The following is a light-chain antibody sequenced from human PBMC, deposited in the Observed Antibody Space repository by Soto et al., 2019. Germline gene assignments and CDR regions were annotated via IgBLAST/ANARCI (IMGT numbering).Light chain of an antibody. V-gene: IGKV3-15*01. CDR3: QQYNRWFSIT. CDR1: QDISNK. Sequence: TQSPATLSVSPGERVTLSCRASQDISNKLAWYQQKPGQAPRLLIYGASLRATGIPGRFTGSGSGTEFALTISSLQSEDLATYYCQQYNRWFSITFGKGTRLEIK. CDR2: GAS. J-gene: IGKJ5*01.